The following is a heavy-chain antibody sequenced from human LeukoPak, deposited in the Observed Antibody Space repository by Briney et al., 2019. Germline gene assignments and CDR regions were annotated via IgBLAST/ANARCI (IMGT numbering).Heavy chain of an antibody. CDR1: GGSISSSSYY. V-gene: IGHV4-39*07. CDR2: IYYSGST. CDR3: ARPPGYDILTGYSV. J-gene: IGHJ4*02. Sequence: PSETLSLTCTVSGGSISSSSYYWGWIRQPPGKGLEWIGSIYYSGSTYYNPSLKSRVTISVDTSKNQFSLKLSSVTAADTAVYYCARPPGYDILTGYSVWGQGTLVTVSS. D-gene: IGHD3-9*01.